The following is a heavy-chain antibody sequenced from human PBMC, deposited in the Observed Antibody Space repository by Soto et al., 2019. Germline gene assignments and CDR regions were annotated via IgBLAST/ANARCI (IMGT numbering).Heavy chain of an antibody. CDR1: GYTFTSYY. Sequence: ASLKVSCKASGYTFTSYYMHWVRQAPGQGLEWMGIINPSGGNTSYAQKIQGRVTMTTDTSTSTAYMELRSLRSDDTAVYYCARVRITIFGVVITDFDYWGQGTLVTVSS. D-gene: IGHD3-3*01. J-gene: IGHJ4*02. CDR2: INPSGGNT. CDR3: ARVRITIFGVVITDFDY. V-gene: IGHV1-46*01.